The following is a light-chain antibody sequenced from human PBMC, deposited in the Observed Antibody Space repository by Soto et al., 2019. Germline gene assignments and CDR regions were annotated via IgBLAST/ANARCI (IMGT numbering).Light chain of an antibody. CDR1: QSVSSS. J-gene: IGKJ2*01. CDR3: QQYSNRYT. CDR2: GAS. Sequence: EIVMTQSPATLSVSPGVRATLSCRASQSVSSSLAWYQHKPGQAPRLLIYGASIRATGIPARFSGSGSGTEFTLTISSLQSEDFAAYYCQQYSNRYTFGQGTKLEIK. V-gene: IGKV3D-15*01.